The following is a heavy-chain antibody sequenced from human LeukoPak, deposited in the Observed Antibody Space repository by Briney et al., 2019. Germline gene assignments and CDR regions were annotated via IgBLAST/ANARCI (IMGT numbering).Heavy chain of an antibody. CDR1: GFTFSSYS. Sequence: GGSLRLSCAASGFTFSSYSMNWVRQAPGKGLEWVSYISSSSSTIYYADSVKGRFTISRDNAKNSLYLQMNSLRDEDTAVYYCARARGSSWYSGQLAYYVDYWGQGTLVTVSS. CDR3: ARARGSSWYSGQLAYYVDY. D-gene: IGHD6-13*01. J-gene: IGHJ4*02. CDR2: ISSSSSTI. V-gene: IGHV3-48*02.